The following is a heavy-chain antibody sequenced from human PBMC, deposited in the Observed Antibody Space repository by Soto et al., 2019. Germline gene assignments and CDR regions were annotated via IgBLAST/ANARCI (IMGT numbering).Heavy chain of an antibody. CDR1: GGSISSYY. D-gene: IGHD5-18*01. Sequence: PSETLSLTCTVSGGSISSYYWSWIRQPPGKGLEWIGYIYYSGSTNYNPSLKSRVTISVDTSKNQFSLKLSSVTAADTAVYYCARGPLEYSYGVDYWGQGTLVTVSS. J-gene: IGHJ4*02. CDR3: ARGPLEYSYGVDY. V-gene: IGHV4-59*01. CDR2: IYYSGST.